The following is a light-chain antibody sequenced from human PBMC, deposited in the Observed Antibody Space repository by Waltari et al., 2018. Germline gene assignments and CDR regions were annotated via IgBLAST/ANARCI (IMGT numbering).Light chain of an antibody. CDR2: YDS. V-gene: IGLV3-21*04. Sequence: SYVLTQPPSVSVAPGQTAILSCAGDNIGRKTVHWYQQKPGQAPVLVIYYDSDRPSGIPERFSGSNSANMATLTIIRVEAGDEADYWCQVWDSSTDHVVFGGGTKLTVL. J-gene: IGLJ3*02. CDR3: QVWDSSTDHVV. CDR1: NIGRKT.